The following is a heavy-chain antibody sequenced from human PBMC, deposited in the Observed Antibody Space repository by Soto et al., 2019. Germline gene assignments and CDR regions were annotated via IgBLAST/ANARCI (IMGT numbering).Heavy chain of an antibody. J-gene: IGHJ3*02. CDR3: ASKFGELLADAFDI. CDR2: IYHSGST. CDR1: DGCRSSNGY. V-gene: IGHV4-4*02. Sequence: TVSDGCRSSNGYLDWVRQPPGKGLEWIGEIYHSGSTNYNPSLKSRVTISVDKSKNQFSLKLSSVTAADTAVYYCASKFGELLADAFDIWGQGTMVS. D-gene: IGHD3-10*01.